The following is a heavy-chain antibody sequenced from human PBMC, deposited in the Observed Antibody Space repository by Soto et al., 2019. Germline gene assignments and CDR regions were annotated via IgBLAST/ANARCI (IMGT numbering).Heavy chain of an antibody. Sequence: EVQLLECGGGLAQPGRSLRLSCADSGFTISSYAMSCVLQAPGKGLDWVSAISGSGVSTYYADSVKGRFTISRDNSKNTLYLQMNNLRAEDTAVYYCAKSPGMYYYDSSGYYHYDYWGQGTLVTVSS. CDR2: ISGSGVST. D-gene: IGHD3-22*01. CDR1: GFTISSYA. V-gene: IGHV3-23*01. CDR3: AKSPGMYYYDSSGYYHYDY. J-gene: IGHJ4*02.